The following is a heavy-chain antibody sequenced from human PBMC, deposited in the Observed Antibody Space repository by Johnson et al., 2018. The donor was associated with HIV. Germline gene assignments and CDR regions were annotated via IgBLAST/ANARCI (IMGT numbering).Heavy chain of an antibody. CDR3: ARVITEGGTRWAFDI. D-gene: IGHD6-13*01. CDR1: GFTFSYYY. CDR2: IWYDGSNK. Sequence: VQLVESGGGLVQPGGSLRLSCAASGFTFSYYYMSVVRQVPGKGLEWVAVIWYDGSNKYYADSVKGRFTISRDNSKNTLYLQMNSLRAEDTAVYYCARVITEGGTRWAFDIWGQGTIVTVSS. J-gene: IGHJ3*02. V-gene: IGHV3-33*08.